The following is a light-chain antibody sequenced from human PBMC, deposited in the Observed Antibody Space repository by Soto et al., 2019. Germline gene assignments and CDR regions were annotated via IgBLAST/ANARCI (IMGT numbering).Light chain of an antibody. CDR2: GVS. CDR1: QNVNSNF. CDR3: QQYGSSPLT. Sequence: EIVLTRSPGTPSLSPGDRATLSCMASQNVNSNFFAWYKQKGGQAPRLXIYGVSSRATGIPDRFSGSGADTEFTLTISGLEPEDFAVYYCQQYGSSPLTFGGGTKVDIK. V-gene: IGKV3-20*01. J-gene: IGKJ4*01.